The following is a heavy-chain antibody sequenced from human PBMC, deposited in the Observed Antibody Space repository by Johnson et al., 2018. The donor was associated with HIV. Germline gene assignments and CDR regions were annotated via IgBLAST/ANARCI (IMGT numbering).Heavy chain of an antibody. D-gene: IGHD3-9*01. CDR1: GFTLNDYA. V-gene: IGHV3-9*01. J-gene: IGHJ3*02. CDR3: AKDPPGVDDIHAFDI. CDR2: ISWNSGSM. Sequence: VQLVESGGGSEQPGRSLRLSCAASGFTLNDYAIHWVRQAPGKGLEWVSSISWNSGSMGYADSVKGRFTISRDNAKNSLYLQMNRLRAEDTALDYCAKDPPGVDDIHAFDIWGQGTMVTVSS.